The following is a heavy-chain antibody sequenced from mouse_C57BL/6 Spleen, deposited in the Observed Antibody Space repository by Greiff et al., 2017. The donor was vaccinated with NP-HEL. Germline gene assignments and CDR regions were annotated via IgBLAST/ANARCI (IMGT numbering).Heavy chain of an antibody. D-gene: IGHD2-5*01. V-gene: IGHV1-64*01. CDR2: IHPNSGST. J-gene: IGHJ1*03. CDR1: GYTFTSYW. CDR3: ARSELFYSNPYWYFDV. Sequence: QVQLQQPGAELVKPGASVKLSCKASGYTFTSYWMHWAKQRPGQGLEWIGMIHPNSGSTNYNEKFKSKATLTVDKSSSTAYMQLSSLTSEDSAVYYCARSELFYSNPYWYFDVWGTGTTVTVSS.